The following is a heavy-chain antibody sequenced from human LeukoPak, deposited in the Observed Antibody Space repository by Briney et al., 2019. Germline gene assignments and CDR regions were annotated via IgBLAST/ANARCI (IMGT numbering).Heavy chain of an antibody. J-gene: IGHJ6*02. V-gene: IGHV4-59*11. CDR3: ARESSTPYYYYGMDV. Sequence: PSETLSLTCTVSGGSISSHYWSWIRQPPGKGLEWIGYIYYSGSTNYNPSLKSRVTISVDTSKNQFSLKLSSVTAADTAVYYCARESSTPYYYYGMDVWGQGTTVTVSS. CDR2: IYYSGST. D-gene: IGHD2-2*01. CDR1: GGSISSHY.